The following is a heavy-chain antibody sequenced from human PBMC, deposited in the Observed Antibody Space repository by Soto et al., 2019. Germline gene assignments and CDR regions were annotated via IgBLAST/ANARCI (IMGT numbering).Heavy chain of an antibody. D-gene: IGHD2-15*01. V-gene: IGHV4-31*03. CDR3: ARVGGWYPPPRV. CDR1: GGSISSGGYY. J-gene: IGHJ6*02. CDR2: IYYSGST. Sequence: QVQLQESGPGLVKPSQTLSLTCTVSGGSISSGGYYWSWIRQHPGKGLEWIGYIYYSGSTYYNPSLNSRVTISADTSKYQFSLKLSSVTAADTAVYYCARVGGWYPPPRVWGQGTTVTVSS.